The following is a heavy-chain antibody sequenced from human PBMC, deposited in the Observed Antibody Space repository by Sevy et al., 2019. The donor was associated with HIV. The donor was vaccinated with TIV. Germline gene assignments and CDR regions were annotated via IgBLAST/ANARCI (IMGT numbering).Heavy chain of an antibody. CDR1: GFSVSSNY. Sequence: GGSLRLSCAASGFSVSSNYMSWVRRAPGKGPEWVSVIHSGGKISYADSVQGRFTISRDKSKNTLYLQMNSLRAEDTAVYYGAREDIVLGEDNYYGIDVWGQGTTVTVSS. D-gene: IGHD2-15*01. CDR2: IHSGGKI. J-gene: IGHJ6*02. CDR3: AREDIVLGEDNYYGIDV. V-gene: IGHV3-53*01.